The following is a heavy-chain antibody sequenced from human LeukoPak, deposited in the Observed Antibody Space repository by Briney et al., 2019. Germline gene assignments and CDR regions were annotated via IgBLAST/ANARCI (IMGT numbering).Heavy chain of an antibody. CDR1: GFTFSSYA. V-gene: IGHV3-23*01. CDR2: ISGSGTST. CDR3: AKAVASTKYYFGY. Sequence: PGGSLRLSCAASGFTFSSYAMSWVRQAPGKGLEWVSAISGSGTSTYYADSVKGRFTISKDNSRNTLYLQMNSLRAEDTAVYYCAKAVASTKYYFGYWGQGTLVTVSS. J-gene: IGHJ4*02. D-gene: IGHD2-15*01.